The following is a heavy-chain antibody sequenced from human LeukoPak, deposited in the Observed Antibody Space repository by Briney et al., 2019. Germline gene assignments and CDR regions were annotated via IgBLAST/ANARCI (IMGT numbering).Heavy chain of an antibody. Sequence: GGSLRLSCAASRVTFSSYEMNWVRQAPGKGLEWVSYISGSGIKHYADSVKGRFTISRDNAKNSSYLQMNSLRVEDTAVYYCAREDTGVAFDIWGQGTTVTV. CDR3: AREDTGVAFDI. CDR1: RVTFSSYE. V-gene: IGHV3-48*03. CDR2: ISGSGIK. D-gene: IGHD2-8*01. J-gene: IGHJ3*02.